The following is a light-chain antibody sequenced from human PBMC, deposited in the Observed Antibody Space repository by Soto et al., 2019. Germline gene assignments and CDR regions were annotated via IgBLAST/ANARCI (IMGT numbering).Light chain of an antibody. V-gene: IGKV1-33*01. CDR3: QQYDNLLPIT. CDR1: QDISKN. Sequence: IQMTQSPSSLSASVGDRVTITCQASQDISKNLNWYQQKPGKAPKLLIYYASSLQTGVPSRFSGSGSATHFTFPISSLQPEDVATYYCQQYDNLLPITFGQGTRLEIK. CDR2: YAS. J-gene: IGKJ5*01.